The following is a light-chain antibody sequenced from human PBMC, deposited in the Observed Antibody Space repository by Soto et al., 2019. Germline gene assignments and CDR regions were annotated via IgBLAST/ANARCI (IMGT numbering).Light chain of an antibody. V-gene: IGKV1-5*01. CDR3: XXXXXYWT. CDR2: DAS. J-gene: IGKJ1*01. Sequence: DIQMTQSPSTLPASVGDRVTITCRASQSISSWLAWYQQKPGKAPKLLIYDASSLESGVPSRFSGSGSGTEFTLTISSLQPDDFAXXXXXXXXXYWTFGQGTKVDIK. CDR1: QSISSW.